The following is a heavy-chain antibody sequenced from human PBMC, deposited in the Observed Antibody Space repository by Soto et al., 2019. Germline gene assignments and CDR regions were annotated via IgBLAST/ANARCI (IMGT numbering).Heavy chain of an antibody. CDR3: PGGCRWRLFGEMVV. V-gene: IGHV3-48*03. CDR1: GFTFSSYE. Sequence: GGSLRLSCAASGFTFSSYEMNWVRQAPGKGLEWVSYISSSGSTIYYADSVKGRFTISRDNAKNSLYLQMNSLRAEDTAVYYCPGGCRWRLFGEMVVGGQGTSDTVSS. CDR2: ISSSGSTI. J-gene: IGHJ6*02. D-gene: IGHD3-10*02.